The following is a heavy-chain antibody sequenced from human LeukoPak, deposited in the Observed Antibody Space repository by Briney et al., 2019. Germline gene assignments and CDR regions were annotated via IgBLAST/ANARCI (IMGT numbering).Heavy chain of an antibody. Sequence: ASVKVSCKASGYTFTGYYMHWVRQAPGQGLEWMGRINPNSGGTNYAQKFQGRVTMTRDTSISTAYMEPSRLRSDDTAVYYCARASYGSSYYFDYWGQGTLVTVSS. V-gene: IGHV1-2*06. J-gene: IGHJ4*02. CDR2: INPNSGGT. CDR3: ARASYGSSYYFDY. D-gene: IGHD5-18*01. CDR1: GYTFTGYY.